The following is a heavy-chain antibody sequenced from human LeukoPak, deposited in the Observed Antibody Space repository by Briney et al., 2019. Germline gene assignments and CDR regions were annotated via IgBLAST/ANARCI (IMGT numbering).Heavy chain of an antibody. Sequence: SVKVSCKASGGTFSSYAISWVRQALGQGLEWMGRIIPILGIANYAQKFQGRVTITADKSTSTAYMELSSLRSEDTAVYYCASTISGIAADPWGQGTLVTVSS. CDR1: GGTFSSYA. D-gene: IGHD6-6*01. J-gene: IGHJ5*02. V-gene: IGHV1-69*04. CDR2: IIPILGIA. CDR3: ASTISGIAADP.